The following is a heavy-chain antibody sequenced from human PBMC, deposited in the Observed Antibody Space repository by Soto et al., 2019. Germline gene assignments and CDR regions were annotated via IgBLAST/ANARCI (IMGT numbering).Heavy chain of an antibody. CDR2: ISSSGYI. J-gene: IGHJ6*02. D-gene: IGHD2-15*01. CDR1: GFNFNSYT. CDR3: AMDCSGGSCYPGMDV. V-gene: IGHV3-21*01. Sequence: PGGSLRLSCAASGFNFNSYTINWVRQAPGKRLEWLSSISSSGYIFSTDSVRGRFTISRDNAKNSVYLQINSLRAEDTAVYFCAMDCSGGSCYPGMDVWGQGTTVTVSS.